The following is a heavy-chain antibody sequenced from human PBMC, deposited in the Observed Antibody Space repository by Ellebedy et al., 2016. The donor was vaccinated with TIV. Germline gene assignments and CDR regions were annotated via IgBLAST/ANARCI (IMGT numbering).Heavy chain of an antibody. CDR2: ISASGSNT. CDR1: GFTFGGFA. CDR3: ARCPRRNGYNYFDY. D-gene: IGHD5-24*01. Sequence: GESLKISXVASGFTFGGFAMSWVRQAPGKGLEWVSSISASGSNTDYADSMKGRFTISKDSSKNTLYLQMNSLRGEDTALYYCARCPRRNGYNYFDYWGQGTLVTVSS. J-gene: IGHJ4*02. V-gene: IGHV3-23*01.